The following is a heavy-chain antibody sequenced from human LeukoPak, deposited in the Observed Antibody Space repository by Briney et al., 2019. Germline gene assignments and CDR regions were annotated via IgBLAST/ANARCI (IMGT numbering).Heavy chain of an antibody. V-gene: IGHV1-18*01. J-gene: IGHJ6*03. CDR1: GYPFTSYG. Sequence: GASVKVSCKASGYPFTSYGISWVRQAPGQGLEWMGWISAYNGNTNYAQKLQGRVTMTTDTSTSTAYMELRSLRSDDTAVYYCAREGGTWSGYYFHYYYYYMDVWGKGTTVTVSS. D-gene: IGHD3-3*01. CDR2: ISAYNGNT. CDR3: AREGGTWSGYYFHYYYYYMDV.